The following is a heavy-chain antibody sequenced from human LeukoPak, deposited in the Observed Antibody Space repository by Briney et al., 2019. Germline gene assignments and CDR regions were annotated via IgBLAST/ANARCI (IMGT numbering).Heavy chain of an antibody. V-gene: IGHV4-30-4*01. CDR3: ARGSVYSYGIDY. CDR1: GGSISSGDYY. CDR2: IYYSGST. Sequence: PSETLSLTCTVSGGSISSGDYYWSWIRQPPGKGLEWIGYIYYSGSTYYNPSLKSRVTISVDTSKNQFSLKLSSVTAADTAVYYCARGSVYSYGIDYWGQGTLVTVSS. J-gene: IGHJ4*02. D-gene: IGHD5-18*01.